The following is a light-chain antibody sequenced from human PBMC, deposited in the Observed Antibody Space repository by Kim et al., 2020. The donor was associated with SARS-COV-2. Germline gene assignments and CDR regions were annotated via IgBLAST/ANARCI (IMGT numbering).Light chain of an antibody. CDR3: QSYDSSLSVV. CDR1: SSNSGAGYD. V-gene: IGLV1-40*01. J-gene: IGLJ2*01. Sequence: GQRVTISCTGSSSNSGAGYDLHWYQQLPGTAPKLLIYGNSNRPSGVPDRFSGSKSGTSASLAITGLQAEDEADYYCQSYDSSLSVVFGGGTKLTVL. CDR2: GNS.